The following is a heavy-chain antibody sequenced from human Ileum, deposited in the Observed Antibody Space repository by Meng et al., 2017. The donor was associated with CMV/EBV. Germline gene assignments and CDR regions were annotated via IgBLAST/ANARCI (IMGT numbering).Heavy chain of an antibody. CDR3: AREKTQSYYPSRYFDY. D-gene: IGHD1-26*01. CDR1: GGSMHNYY. J-gene: IGHJ4*02. V-gene: IGHV4-59*01. Sequence: QVQLQESGPGLVKSSETLSLTCTAFGGSMHNYYFPWIRQPPGKGLEWLGLIQNTGSTKYNPSLMSRVAISEDPSKKQISLKLHSATAADTAVYYCAREKTQSYYPSRYFDYWGQGTLVTVSS. CDR2: IQNTGST.